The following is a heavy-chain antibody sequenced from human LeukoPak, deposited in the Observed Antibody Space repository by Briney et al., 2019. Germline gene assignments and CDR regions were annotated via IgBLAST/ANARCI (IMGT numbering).Heavy chain of an antibody. V-gene: IGHV4-39*07. CDR1: GGSISSSSYY. CDR3: AREFDYGVNTMPFDP. CDR2: IYYSGST. D-gene: IGHD4-23*01. Sequence: PSETLSLTCTVSGGSISSSSYYWGWIRQPPGKGLEWIGSIYYSGSTYYNPSLKSRVTISVDTSKNQFSLKLSSVTAADTAVYYCAREFDYGVNTMPFDPWGQGTLVTVSA. J-gene: IGHJ5*02.